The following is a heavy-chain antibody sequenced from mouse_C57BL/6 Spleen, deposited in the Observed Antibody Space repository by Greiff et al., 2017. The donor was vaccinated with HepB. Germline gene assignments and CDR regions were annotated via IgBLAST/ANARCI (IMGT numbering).Heavy chain of an antibody. CDR3: AREKAYYSNPFAY. V-gene: IGHV1-7*01. CDR2: FIPSSVNT. CDR1: GSTFTSYW. D-gene: IGHD2-5*01. J-gene: IGHJ3*01. Sequence: VQLQQSGAELAKPGASVKLSCKASGSTFTSYWMHWVNQRPGQGLEWMGYFIPSSVNTKYNKKVKDKATLTADKSSSTAYMQLSSLTYEDSAVYYCAREKAYYSNPFAYWGQGTLVTVSA.